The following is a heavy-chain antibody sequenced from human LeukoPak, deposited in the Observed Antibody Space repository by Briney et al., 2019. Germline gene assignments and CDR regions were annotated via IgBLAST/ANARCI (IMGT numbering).Heavy chain of an antibody. J-gene: IGHJ5*02. CDR2: FDPEDGET. CDR3: ATFRYCSGGSCYTSGFDP. Sequence: GASVKVSCKVSGYTLTELSMHWARQAPGKGLEWMGGFDPEDGETIYAQKFQGRVTMTEDTSTDTAYMELSSLRSEDTAVYYCATFRYCSGGSCYTSGFDPWGQGTLVTVSS. V-gene: IGHV1-24*01. D-gene: IGHD2-15*01. CDR1: GYTLTELS.